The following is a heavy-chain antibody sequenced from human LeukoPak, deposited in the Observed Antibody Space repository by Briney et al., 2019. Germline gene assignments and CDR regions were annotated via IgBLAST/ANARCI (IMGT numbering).Heavy chain of an antibody. D-gene: IGHD1-26*01. CDR1: GYSCTSYW. J-gene: IGHJ4*02. CDR2: IYPDDSDT. V-gene: IGHV5-51*01. CDR3: ARQVRATRVFDY. Sequence: GESLKISCKGSGYSCTSYWSGGGRQMPGKVLEWMGIIYPDDSDTRYSPSFQGQVTISADKSVNTAYLEWSSLKPSDTGMYYCARQVRATRVFDYWGQGTLVSVSS.